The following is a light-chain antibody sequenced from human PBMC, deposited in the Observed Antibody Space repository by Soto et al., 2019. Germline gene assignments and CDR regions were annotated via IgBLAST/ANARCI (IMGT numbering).Light chain of an antibody. Sequence: QSALTQPASVSGSPGQSITISCTGTSSDVGGYNHVSWYQQHPGKAPKLMIYDVTNRPSGVSNRFSGSKSGNTASLTISGLQAEDEADYYCSSYTSSGTLYAFGTGTKLTVL. CDR2: DVT. J-gene: IGLJ1*01. V-gene: IGLV2-14*03. CDR1: SSDVGGYNH. CDR3: SSYTSSGTLYA.